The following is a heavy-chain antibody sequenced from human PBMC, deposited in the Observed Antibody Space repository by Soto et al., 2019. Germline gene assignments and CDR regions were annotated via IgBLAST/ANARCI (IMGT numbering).Heavy chain of an antibody. V-gene: IGHV1-3*01. CDR3: ARRSPFYGIDF. D-gene: IGHD4-17*01. CDR1: GYIFSTCG. CDR2: INAGSGDT. Sequence: ASVKVSCKASGYIFSTCGIQWVRQAPGQSLEWMGWINAGSGDTKYSQKFQGRITITRDTSADTAYMELTSLRPEDTAIYYCARRSPFYGIDFWGQGTLVTVSS. J-gene: IGHJ4*02.